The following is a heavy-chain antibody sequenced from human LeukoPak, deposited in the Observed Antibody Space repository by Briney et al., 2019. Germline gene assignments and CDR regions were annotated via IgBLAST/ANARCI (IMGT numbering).Heavy chain of an antibody. CDR1: GYTFTSYY. CDR2: INPSTSST. D-gene: IGHD2-2*01. J-gene: IGHJ4*02. V-gene: IGHV1-46*01. Sequence: ASVKVSCKASGYTFTSYYVHWVRQAPGQGREGMGMINPSTSSTSYAQKFQGRVTMNRDTSTSTVYMELSSPRYEDTAVYYCARDQHYQLPFDYWGRGTLVTVSS. CDR3: ARDQHYQLPFDY.